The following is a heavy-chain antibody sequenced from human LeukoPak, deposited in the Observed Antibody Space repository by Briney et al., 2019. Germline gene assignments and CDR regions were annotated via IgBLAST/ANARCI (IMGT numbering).Heavy chain of an antibody. CDR3: ARHTRKQQLVLYFDY. CDR1: GGSNSSSSYY. CDR2: IYYSGST. D-gene: IGHD6-13*01. V-gene: IGHV4-39*01. J-gene: IGHJ4*02. Sequence: KSSETLSLTCTVSGGSNSSSSYYWGWIRQPPGKGLEWIGSIYYSGSTYYNPSLKSRVTISVDTSKNQFSLKLSSVTAADTAVYYCARHTRKQQLVLYFDYWGQGTLVTVSS.